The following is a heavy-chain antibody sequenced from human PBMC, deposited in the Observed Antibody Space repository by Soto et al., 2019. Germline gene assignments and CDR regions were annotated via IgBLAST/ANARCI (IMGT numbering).Heavy chain of an antibody. CDR3: ARMRYDFWSGYYDKLVY. V-gene: IGHV1-2*02. CDR2: INPNSGGT. CDR1: GYTFTGYY. J-gene: IGHJ4*02. D-gene: IGHD3-3*01. Sequence: ASVKVSCKASGYTFTGYYMHWVRQAPGQGLEWMGWINPNSGGTNYAQKFQGRVTMTRDTSISAAYMELSRLRSDDTAVYYCARMRYDFWSGYYDKLVYWGQGTLVTVSS.